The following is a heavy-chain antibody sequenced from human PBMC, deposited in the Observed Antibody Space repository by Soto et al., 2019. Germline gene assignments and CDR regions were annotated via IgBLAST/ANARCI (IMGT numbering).Heavy chain of an antibody. CDR2: IYNSGST. CDR1: GCSISSSSYY. V-gene: IGHV4-39*01. D-gene: IGHD2-2*01. CDR3: ARHERFTFVGVPAADY. J-gene: IGHJ4*02. Sequence: QLQLQESGPGLVKPSESLSLTCTVSGCSISSSSYYWGWLRPPPGNGLEWRGRIYNSGSTYYNPCLKSRVTKSADPSKHQYSLNHSYGTGADAAVYYCARHERFTFVGVPAADYLGPGTLGTVSS.